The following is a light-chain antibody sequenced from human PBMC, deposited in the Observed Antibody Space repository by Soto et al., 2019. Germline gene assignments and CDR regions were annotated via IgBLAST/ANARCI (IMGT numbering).Light chain of an antibody. CDR3: QQRRNWPLT. Sequence: EVVLTQSPATLSSSPGESVTLSCRASQNIDTYLAWYQQRPGQAPRLLIYDASYRAVGILSRFSGSGSGTDFTLTISSLEPADFAIYHCQQRRNWPLTFGGGTKVEI. CDR2: DAS. J-gene: IGKJ4*01. CDR1: QNIDTY. V-gene: IGKV3-11*01.